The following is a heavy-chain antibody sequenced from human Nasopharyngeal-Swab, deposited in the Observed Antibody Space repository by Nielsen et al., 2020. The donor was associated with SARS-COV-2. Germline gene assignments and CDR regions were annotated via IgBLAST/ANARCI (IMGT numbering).Heavy chain of an antibody. CDR2: ISAYNGNT. CDR1: GYTFTSYG. D-gene: IGHD3-3*01. J-gene: IGHJ4*02. V-gene: IGHV1-18*01. CDR3: ARDDSYNYDFWSGYYTSFDY. Sequence: ASVQVSCKASGYTFTSYGISWVRQAPGQGLEWMGWISAYNGNTNYAQKLQGRVTMTTDTSTSTAYMELRSLRSADTAVYYCARDDSYNYDFWSGYYTSFDYWGQGTLVTVSS.